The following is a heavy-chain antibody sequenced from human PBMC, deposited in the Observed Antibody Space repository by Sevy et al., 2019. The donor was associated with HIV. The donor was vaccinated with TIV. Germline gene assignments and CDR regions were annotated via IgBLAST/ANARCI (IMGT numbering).Heavy chain of an antibody. CDR3: ARGGSFNYDFWSGYLGASSYGMDV. D-gene: IGHD3-3*01. CDR2: MNPNSGGT. CDR1: GYTFTGYY. Sequence: ASVKVSCKASGYTFTGYYMHWVRQAPGQGLEWMGRMNPNSGGTNYAQKFQGRVTMTRDTSISTAYMELSRLRSDDTAVYYCARGGSFNYDFWSGYLGASSYGMDVWGQGTTVTVSS. V-gene: IGHV1-2*06. J-gene: IGHJ6*02.